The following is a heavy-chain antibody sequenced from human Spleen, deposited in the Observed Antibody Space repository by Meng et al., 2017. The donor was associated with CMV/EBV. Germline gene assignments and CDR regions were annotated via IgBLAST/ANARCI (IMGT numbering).Heavy chain of an antibody. CDR2: INSDGSST. D-gene: IGHD3-10*01. Sequence: GESLKISCAASGFTFSSYWMHWVRQAPGKGLVWVSRINSDGSSTSCADSVKGRFTISRDNAKNTLYLQMNSLRAEDTAVYYCARGTVAYGSGIFPLYGMDVWGQGTTVTVSS. J-gene: IGHJ6*02. CDR3: ARGTVAYGSGIFPLYGMDV. V-gene: IGHV3-74*01. CDR1: GFTFSSYW.